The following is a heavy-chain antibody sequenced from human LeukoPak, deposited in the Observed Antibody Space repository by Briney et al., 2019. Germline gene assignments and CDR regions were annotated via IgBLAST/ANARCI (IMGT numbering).Heavy chain of an antibody. V-gene: IGHV3-23*01. J-gene: IGHJ4*01. Sequence: PGGSLRLSCAAAGFTFTSFAISWVRQAPGKGLEWVSTISGNGVGTNYADSVRGRFTISRDTSKSTLYLQMNSLRAEDTALYYCAKDGPRINYDDSGYQGFSDYWGHGTLVTVST. CDR1: GFTFTSFA. D-gene: IGHD3-16*01. CDR3: AKDGPRINYDDSGYQGFSDY. CDR2: ISGNGVGT.